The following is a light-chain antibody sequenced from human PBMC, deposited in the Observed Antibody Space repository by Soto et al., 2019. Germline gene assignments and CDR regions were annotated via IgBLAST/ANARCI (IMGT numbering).Light chain of an antibody. J-gene: IGKJ1*01. CDR1: QSISNN. CDR3: QQYDKWPGT. V-gene: IGKV3-15*01. CDR2: GAS. Sequence: EIVMTQFPATLSVSPGERATLSCRASQSISNNLAWYQQKPGQAPRLLIYGASTRATGLPASLSGSGSGTEFTLTISSLQSEDFAVYYCQQYDKWPGTFGQGTKVDIK.